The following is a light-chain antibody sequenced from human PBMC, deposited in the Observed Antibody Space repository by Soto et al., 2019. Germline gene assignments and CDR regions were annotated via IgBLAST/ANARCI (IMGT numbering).Light chain of an antibody. CDR3: PQSYSTLFT. CDR2: AAS. J-gene: IGKJ3*01. V-gene: IGKV1-39*01. Sequence: DIQMTQSPSSLSASVGDRVTMSCRASQSISSYLNWYQQKRGKAPKLLIYAASSLQSGVPSRFSGSGSGTDFTLTISSLQPEDFATYYCPQSYSTLFTFGPGTKVDIK. CDR1: QSISSY.